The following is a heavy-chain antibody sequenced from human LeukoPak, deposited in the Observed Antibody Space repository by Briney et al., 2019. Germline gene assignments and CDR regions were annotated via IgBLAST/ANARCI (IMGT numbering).Heavy chain of an antibody. CDR1: GFTFDDYG. CDR3: ARGPGNYYYYMDV. CDR2: INWNGGST. Sequence: GGSLRLSCAASGFTFDDYGMSWVRQAPEKGLEWVSGINWNGGSTGYADSVKGRFTISRDNAKNSLYLQMNSLRAEDTALYYCARGPGNYYYYMDVWGKGTTVTVSS. J-gene: IGHJ6*03. V-gene: IGHV3-20*04.